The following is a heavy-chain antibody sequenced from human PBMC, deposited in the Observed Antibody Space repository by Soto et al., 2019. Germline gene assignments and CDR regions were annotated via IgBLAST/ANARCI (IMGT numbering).Heavy chain of an antibody. D-gene: IGHD3-10*01. CDR2: IYYSGST. V-gene: IGHV4-59*01. CDR1: GGSISSYY. Sequence: PSETLSLTCTVSGGSISSYYWSWTRQPPGKGLEWIGYIYYSGSTNYNPSLKSRVTISVDTSKNQFSLKLSSVTAADTAVYYCARLLFGAANWFDPWGQGTLVTVSS. CDR3: ARLLFGAANWFDP. J-gene: IGHJ5*02.